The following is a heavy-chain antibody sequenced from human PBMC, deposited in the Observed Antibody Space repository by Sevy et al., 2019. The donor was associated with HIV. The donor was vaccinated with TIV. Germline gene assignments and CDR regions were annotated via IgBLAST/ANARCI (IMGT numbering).Heavy chain of an antibody. V-gene: IGHV1-24*01. Sequence: ASVKVSCKVSGYTLTQVSMHWVRQAPGEGLEWMGSFDPEDGETIYAQKFQGRVTMTEDTSTDTAYMELNSLRSEDMAVYFCATTKDYYDSSGCPFDYWGQGTLVTVSS. D-gene: IGHD3-22*01. J-gene: IGHJ4*02. CDR2: FDPEDGET. CDR1: GYTLTQVS. CDR3: ATTKDYYDSSGCPFDY.